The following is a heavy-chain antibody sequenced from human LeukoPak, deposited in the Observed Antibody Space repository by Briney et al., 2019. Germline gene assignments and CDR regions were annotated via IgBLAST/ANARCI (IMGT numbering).Heavy chain of an antibody. CDR1: GDSVSNNNAA. D-gene: IGHD3-9*01. CDR3: AAGDDILTGYLNYYYYMDV. Sequence: SQTLSLTCAISGDSVSNNNAAWNWIRQSPSRGLEWLGRTYYRSKWYTDYAVSVSSRITINPDASKNQFSLQLNSVTPEDTAVYYCAAGDDILTGYLNYYYYMDVWGKGTTVTVSS. CDR2: TYYRSKWYT. V-gene: IGHV6-1*01. J-gene: IGHJ6*03.